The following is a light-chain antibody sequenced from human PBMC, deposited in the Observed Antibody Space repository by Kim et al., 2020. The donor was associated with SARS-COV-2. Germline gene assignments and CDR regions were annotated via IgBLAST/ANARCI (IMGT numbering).Light chain of an antibody. CDR2: AAS. CDR1: QDIRNY. J-gene: IGKJ5*01. CDR3: QQTYNTVIT. V-gene: IGKV1-39*01. Sequence: ASVEDRVTISCRASQDIRNYLNWFLQKPGRGPTLLIYAASTLQNGVPSRFTGGGSGTYFTLTINSVHPEDSAIYYCQQTYNTVITFGQGTRLEIK.